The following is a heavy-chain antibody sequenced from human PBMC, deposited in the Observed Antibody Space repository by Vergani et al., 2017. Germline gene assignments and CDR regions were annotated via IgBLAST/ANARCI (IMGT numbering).Heavy chain of an antibody. CDR1: GVTFTSSA. CDR3: AAGKCLYDYVCGSQYYYDYMDV. CDR2: IVVGSGNT. J-gene: IGHJ6*03. Sequence: QMQLVQSGPEVKKPGTSVKVSCKASGVTFTSSAVQWVRQARGQRLEWIGWIVVGSGNTNYAQKSQERVTITRRMSTSTAYMELSSLRSEDTAVYYCAAGKCLYDYVCGSQYYYDYMDVWGKGTTVTVSS. D-gene: IGHD3-16*01. V-gene: IGHV1-58*01.